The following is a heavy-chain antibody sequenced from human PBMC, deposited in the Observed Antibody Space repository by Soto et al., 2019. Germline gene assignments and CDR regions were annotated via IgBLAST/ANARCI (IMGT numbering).Heavy chain of an antibody. CDR1: GFIFSNCA. CDR3: AKESYNRRKDFDY. D-gene: IGHD3-10*01. J-gene: IGHJ4*02. CDR2: IGGSGDDA. Sequence: GGSLRLSCAASGFIFSNCAMNWVRQAPGKGLEWVSGIGGSGDDADYADSVKGRFTISRDNSKNTLYLQMDSLRAEDTAVYYCAKESYNRRKDFDYWAQGIQVTVSS. V-gene: IGHV3-23*01.